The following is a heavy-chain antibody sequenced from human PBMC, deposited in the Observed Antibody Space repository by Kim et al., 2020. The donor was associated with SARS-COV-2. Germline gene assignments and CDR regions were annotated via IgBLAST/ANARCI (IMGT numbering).Heavy chain of an antibody. CDR3: ARSYCSGGSCYINYFDY. J-gene: IGHJ4*01. V-gene: IGHV4-59*01. Sequence: SETLSLTCTVSGGSISSYYWSWIRQPPGKGLEWIGYIYYSGSTNYNPSLKSRVTISVDTSKNQFSLKLSSVTAADTAVYYCARSYCSGGSCYINYFDYWG. D-gene: IGHD2-15*01. CDR1: GGSISSYY. CDR2: IYYSGST.